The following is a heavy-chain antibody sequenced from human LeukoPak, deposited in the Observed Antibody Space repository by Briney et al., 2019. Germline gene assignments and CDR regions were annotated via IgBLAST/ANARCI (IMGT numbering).Heavy chain of an antibody. CDR1: GGSISSGGYY. CDR3: ARHVVVVAATLFDY. J-gene: IGHJ4*02. D-gene: IGHD2-15*01. Sequence: TLSLTCTVSGGSISSGGYYWSWIRQHPGKGLEWIGYIYYSGSTYYNPSLKSRVTISVDTSKNQFSLKLSSVTAADTAVYYCARHVVVVAATLFDYWGQGTLVTVSS. CDR2: IYYSGST. V-gene: IGHV4-31*03.